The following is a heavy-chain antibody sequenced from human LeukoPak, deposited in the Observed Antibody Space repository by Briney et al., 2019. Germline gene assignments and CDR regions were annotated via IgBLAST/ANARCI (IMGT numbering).Heavy chain of an antibody. Sequence: SETLSLTCIVSGGFVSSNYWSWIRQPPGKGLEWIGYVYHRGSTYYNPSLKSRVTRSVDTSKNQFSLKLSSVTAADTAVYYCATSPEPYCSGGSCPNWFDPWGQGTLVTVSS. J-gene: IGHJ5*02. D-gene: IGHD2-15*01. CDR2: VYHRGST. CDR1: GGFVSSNY. V-gene: IGHV4-59*04. CDR3: ATSPEPYCSGGSCPNWFDP.